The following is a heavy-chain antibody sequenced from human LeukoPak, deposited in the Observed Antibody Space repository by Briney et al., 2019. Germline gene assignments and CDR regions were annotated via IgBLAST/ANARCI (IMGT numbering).Heavy chain of an antibody. J-gene: IGHJ3*02. Sequence: ASVKVSCKASGYTFTSYGISWVRQAPGQGLEWMGWISAYNGNTNYAQKLQGRVTMTTDTSTSTAYMELRGLRSDDTAVYYCARESRYSGSYDAFDIWGQGTMVTVSS. V-gene: IGHV1-18*01. CDR2: ISAYNGNT. CDR1: GYTFTSYG. D-gene: IGHD1-26*01. CDR3: ARESRYSGSYDAFDI.